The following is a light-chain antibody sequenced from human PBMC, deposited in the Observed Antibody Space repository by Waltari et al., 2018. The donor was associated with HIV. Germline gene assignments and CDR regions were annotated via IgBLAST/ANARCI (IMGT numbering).Light chain of an antibody. CDR3: MQALQTPLFA. J-gene: IGKJ3*01. Sequence: IVMTQSPLSLPVTPGEPASISCRSSQSLLHSNGYNYLDWYLQKPGQSPQLLIYLVSNRASGVPDRFSGSGSGTDFTLKISRVEAEDVGVYYCMQALQTPLFAFGPGTKVDIK. V-gene: IGKV2-28*01. CDR2: LVS. CDR1: QSLLHSNGYNY.